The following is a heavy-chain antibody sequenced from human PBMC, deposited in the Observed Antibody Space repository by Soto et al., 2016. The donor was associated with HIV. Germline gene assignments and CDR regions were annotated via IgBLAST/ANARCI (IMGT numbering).Heavy chain of an antibody. CDR1: GGSISKYY. CDR2: MYYSGNT. Sequence: QVQLQESGPGLVKPSETLSLTCTVSGGSISKYYWSWVRQPPGKGLEWIGHMYYSGNTNYNPSLKSRVTISVDTSKNQFSLRLTSVTSADTAVYYCARTDRHYDFXTGYTYYFYGMDVWGQGPRSPSP. V-gene: IGHV4-59*01. D-gene: IGHD3-3*01. CDR3: ARTDRHYDFXTGYTYYFYGMDV. J-gene: IGHJ6*02.